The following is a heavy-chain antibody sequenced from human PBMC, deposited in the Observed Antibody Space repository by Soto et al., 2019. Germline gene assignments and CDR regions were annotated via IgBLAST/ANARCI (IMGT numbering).Heavy chain of an antibody. CDR3: ARDYSDYYDSSGYYNFGY. J-gene: IGHJ4*02. CDR1: GFTFSSYS. Sequence: PGGSLSLSCAASGFTFSSYSMNWVRQAPGKGLEWVSYIRSGGSTIYYADSVKGRFTISRDNAKNSLYLQMNSLRDEDTAVYYCARDYSDYYDSSGYYNFGYWGQGTLVTVSS. D-gene: IGHD3-22*01. CDR2: IRSGGSTI. V-gene: IGHV3-48*02.